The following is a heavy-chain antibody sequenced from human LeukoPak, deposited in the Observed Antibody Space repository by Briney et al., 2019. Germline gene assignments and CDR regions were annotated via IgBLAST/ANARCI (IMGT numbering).Heavy chain of an antibody. Sequence: GASVKVSCKASGYTFTSYGISWVRQAPGQGLEWMGGIIPIFGTANYAQKFQGRVTITADESTSTAYMELSSLRSEDTAVYYCELRGWAFDYWGQGTLVTVSS. D-gene: IGHD4-17*01. CDR3: ELRGWAFDY. V-gene: IGHV1-69*13. CDR2: IIPIFGTA. CDR1: GYTFTSYG. J-gene: IGHJ4*02.